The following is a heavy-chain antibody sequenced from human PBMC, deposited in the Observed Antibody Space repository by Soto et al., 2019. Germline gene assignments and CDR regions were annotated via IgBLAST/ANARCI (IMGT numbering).Heavy chain of an antibody. CDR2: IIPIFGTA. CDR1: GGTFSSYA. J-gene: IGHJ3*02. Sequence: QVQLVQSGAEVKKPGSSVKVSCKASGGTFSSYAISWVRQAPGQGLEWMGGIIPIFGTANYAQKFQGRVTITADESTSTAYMELSSLSSEDTAVYYCARDTYYYDSSGYYKGAFDIWGQGTMVTVSS. V-gene: IGHV1-69*01. CDR3: ARDTYYYDSSGYYKGAFDI. D-gene: IGHD3-22*01.